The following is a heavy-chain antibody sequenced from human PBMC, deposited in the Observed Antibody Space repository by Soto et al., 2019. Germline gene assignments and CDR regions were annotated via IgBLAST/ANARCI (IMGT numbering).Heavy chain of an antibody. Sequence: GASVKVSCKASGYTFTGYYMHWVRQAPGQGLEWMGWINPNSGGTNYAQKFQGRVAMTRDTSISTAYMELSRLRSDDTAVYYCARDASGDYLYYYYYYGMDVWGQGTTVTVSS. CDR1: GYTFTGYY. CDR2: INPNSGGT. CDR3: ARDASGDYLYYYYYYGMDV. D-gene: IGHD4-17*01. J-gene: IGHJ6*02. V-gene: IGHV1-2*02.